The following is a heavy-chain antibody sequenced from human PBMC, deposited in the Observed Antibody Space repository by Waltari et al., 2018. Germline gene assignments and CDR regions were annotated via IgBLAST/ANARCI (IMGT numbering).Heavy chain of an antibody. V-gene: IGHV3-21*01. J-gene: IGHJ4*02. Sequence: EVQLVESGGGLVKPGGSLRLSCAASGFTFSSDRMNWVRQAPGKGLEWVSSISSSSSYIYYADSVKGRFTISRDNAKNSLYLQMNSLRAEDTAVYYCARADYGDYLIAGYWGQGTLVTVSS. D-gene: IGHD4-17*01. CDR1: GFTFSSDR. CDR2: ISSSSSYI. CDR3: ARADYGDYLIAGY.